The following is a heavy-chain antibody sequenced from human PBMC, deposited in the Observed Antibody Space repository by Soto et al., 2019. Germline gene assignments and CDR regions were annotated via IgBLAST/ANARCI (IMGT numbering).Heavy chain of an antibody. Sequence: SETLSLTCAVYGGSFSGYSWSWIRQPPGQGLEWIGEINHSGSTNYNPSLKSRVTISVDTSKNQFSLKLSSVTAADTAVYYCARITGRAHDWFDPWGKETLFTVSS. J-gene: IGHJ5*02. CDR1: GGSFSGYS. CDR3: ARITGRAHDWFDP. D-gene: IGHD1-20*01. V-gene: IGHV4-34*01. CDR2: INHSGST.